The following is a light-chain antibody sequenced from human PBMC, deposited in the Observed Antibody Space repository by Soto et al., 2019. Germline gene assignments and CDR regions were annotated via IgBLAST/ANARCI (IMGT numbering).Light chain of an antibody. CDR1: SGHSSYI. CDR2: LEGRGSY. Sequence: QPVLTQSSSASASLGSSVKLTCTLSSGHSSYIIAWHQQQPGKAPRYLMNLEGRGSYNKGSGVPDRFSGSSSGADRYLTISNLQFEDEADYYCETWDSNSRVFGGGTKLTVL. V-gene: IGLV4-60*02. J-gene: IGLJ3*02. CDR3: ETWDSNSRV.